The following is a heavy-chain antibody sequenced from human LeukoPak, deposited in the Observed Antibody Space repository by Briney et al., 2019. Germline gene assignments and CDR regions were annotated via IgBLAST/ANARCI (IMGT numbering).Heavy chain of an antibody. CDR3: TTVYYNYGYNY. Sequence: GGSLRLSCAASGFTFCNAWMSWVRQAPGKRVEWVGRIKSKTDGGTTDYAAHVQGRFTISRDDSKNTLYLQMHSLKTEDTAVYFCTTVYYNYGYNYWGEGTLVT. CDR1: GFTFCNAW. J-gene: IGHJ4*02. V-gene: IGHV3-15*01. D-gene: IGHD5-18*01. CDR2: IKSKTDGGTT.